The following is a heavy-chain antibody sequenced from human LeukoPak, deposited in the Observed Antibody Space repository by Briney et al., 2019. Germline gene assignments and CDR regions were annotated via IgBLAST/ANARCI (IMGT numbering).Heavy chain of an antibody. Sequence: SETLSLTCTVSGGSISSYYWSWIRQPPGKGLEWIGYIYYSGSTNYNPSLKSRVTISVDTSKNQFSLKLSSVTAADTAVYYCARRDGDYYYGMDVWGQGTTVTVSS. J-gene: IGHJ6*02. V-gene: IGHV4-59*01. D-gene: IGHD4-17*01. CDR3: ARRDGDYYYGMDV. CDR2: IYYSGST. CDR1: GGSISSYY.